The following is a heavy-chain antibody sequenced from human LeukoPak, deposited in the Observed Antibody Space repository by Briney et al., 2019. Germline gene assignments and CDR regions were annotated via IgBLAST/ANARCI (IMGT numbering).Heavy chain of an antibody. CDR2: IHPSGTT. D-gene: IGHD3-3*01. V-gene: IGHV4-34*01. Sequence: SETLSLTCTVYGGSFSHNYWNWIRQPPGKGLEWIGEIHPSGTTTYNPPLESRVSISVDTPNNQFSLTVTSVTAADTAIYYCARGVDSAKVGYWGRGTLVIVSS. CDR3: ARGVDSAKVGY. J-gene: IGHJ4*02. CDR1: GGSFSHNY.